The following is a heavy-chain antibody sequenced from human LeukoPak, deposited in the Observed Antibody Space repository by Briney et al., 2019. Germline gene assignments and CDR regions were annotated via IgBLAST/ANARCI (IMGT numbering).Heavy chain of an antibody. CDR1: GFTFSSYG. D-gene: IGHD6-19*01. Sequence: GGSLRLSCVASGFTFSSYGIHWVRQAPGKGLEWVAVVSSDGSIKYNADSVKGRFTISRDTSKNTVYLQMNSLRAEDTAVYYCVRGSNGWSGMDVWGQGTTVTVSS. CDR2: VSSDGSIK. J-gene: IGHJ6*02. V-gene: IGHV3-30*03. CDR3: VRGSNGWSGMDV.